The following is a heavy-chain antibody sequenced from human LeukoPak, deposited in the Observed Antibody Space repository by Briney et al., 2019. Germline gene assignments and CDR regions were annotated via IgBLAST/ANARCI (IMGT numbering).Heavy chain of an antibody. V-gene: IGHV4-61*01. J-gene: IGHJ1*01. CDR1: GASITTTNFW. CDR2: IHDRGSD. CDR3: ARYGLVEFRNAFQY. D-gene: IGHD6-6*01. Sequence: SETLSLTCSVSGASITTTNFWWTWIRQSPGRGLEWIGYIHDRGSDKYNPALESRATLSVDTSKNQFSLKLNSVTAADTAVYYCARYGLVEFRNAFQYGGQGILVSVS.